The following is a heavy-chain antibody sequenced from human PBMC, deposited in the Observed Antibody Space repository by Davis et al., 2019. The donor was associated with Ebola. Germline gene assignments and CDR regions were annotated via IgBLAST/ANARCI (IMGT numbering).Heavy chain of an antibody. J-gene: IGHJ4*02. CDR1: GYTFTNYG. CDR2: INPHNGNT. D-gene: IGHD1-1*01. Sequence: ASVKVSCKTSGYTFTNYGITWVRQAPGQELEWMGWINPHNGNTNYAQNVQGRVIMTSDTATTTAYMEVGSLRSDDTAVYYCARAQFPTTSDHWGQGTLVTVSS. V-gene: IGHV1-18*04. CDR3: ARAQFPTTSDH.